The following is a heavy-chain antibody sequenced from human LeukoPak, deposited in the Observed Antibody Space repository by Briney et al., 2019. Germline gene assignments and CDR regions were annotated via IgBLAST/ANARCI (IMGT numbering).Heavy chain of an antibody. CDR3: ARARLHHTYGSGTNFDY. D-gene: IGHD3-10*01. CDR1: GGSISSSSYY. V-gene: IGHV4-39*01. Sequence: SETLSLTCTVSGGSISSSSYYWGWIRQPPGKGLEWIGSIYYSGRTYYNSSLKSRVTISVDTSKNQFSLQLNSVTPEDTAVYYCARARLHHTYGSGTNFDYWGQGTLVTVSS. J-gene: IGHJ4*02. CDR2: IYYSGRT.